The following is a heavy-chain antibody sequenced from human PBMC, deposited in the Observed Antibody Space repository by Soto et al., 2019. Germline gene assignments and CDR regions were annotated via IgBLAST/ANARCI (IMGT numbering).Heavy chain of an antibody. V-gene: IGHV3-30*18. D-gene: IGHD6-19*01. CDR2: ISYDGRNK. Sequence: GGSPRLSCEASGFTFRTYGMHWVRQAPGKGLEWVAVISYDGRNKYYADSVKGRFTISRDNSKNTLYLQMNSLRSEDTAVYYCAKYPCEVVAGQGGNFDPWGQGTLVTVSS. J-gene: IGHJ5*02. CDR3: AKYPCEVVAGQGGNFDP. CDR1: GFTFRTYG.